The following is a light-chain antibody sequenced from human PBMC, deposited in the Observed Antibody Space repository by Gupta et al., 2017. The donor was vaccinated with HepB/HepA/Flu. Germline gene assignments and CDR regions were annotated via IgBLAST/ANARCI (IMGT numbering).Light chain of an antibody. CDR3: QQRYRKSPLT. CDR2: AAS. Sequence: TQMTQSPSSLSAYVGDRVTTTCRESQSISNYLNWYQQKPGNAPKLLIYAASSLQSGVLSRFSSSVSWADFTLPISSLEPEDFATYYYQQRYRKSPLTFGGGTKVDIK. J-gene: IGKJ4*01. V-gene: IGKV1-39*01. CDR1: QSISNY.